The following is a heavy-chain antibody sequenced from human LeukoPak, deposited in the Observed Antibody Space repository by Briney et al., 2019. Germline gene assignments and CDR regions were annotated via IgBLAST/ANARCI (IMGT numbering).Heavy chain of an antibody. V-gene: IGHV3-30*04. CDR3: VSAPSHDTSGLSDY. CDR2: ISYDGRNK. CDR1: GFVFSTYA. D-gene: IGHD3-22*01. J-gene: IGHJ4*02. Sequence: GGSLRLSCAASGFVFSTYAMHWVRQAPGKGLEWVAVISYDGRNKYYADSVKGRFTISRDNSKNTLYLQMISLKTEDTAVYYCVSAPSHDTSGLSDYWGQGTLVTVSS.